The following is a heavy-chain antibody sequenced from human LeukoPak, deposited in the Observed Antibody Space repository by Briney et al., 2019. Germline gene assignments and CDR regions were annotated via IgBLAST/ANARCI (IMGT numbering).Heavy chain of an antibody. V-gene: IGHV4-34*01. CDR3: AREKGRITVVRGVRVFDY. D-gene: IGHD3-10*01. CDR1: GGSFSGYY. CDR2: INHSGST. Sequence: PSETLSLTCAVYGGSFSGYYWSWIRQPPGKGLEWIGEINHSGSTNYNSSLKSRVTISVDTSKNQFSLKLSSVTAADTAVYYCAREKGRITVVRGVRVFDYWGQGTLVTVSS. J-gene: IGHJ4*02.